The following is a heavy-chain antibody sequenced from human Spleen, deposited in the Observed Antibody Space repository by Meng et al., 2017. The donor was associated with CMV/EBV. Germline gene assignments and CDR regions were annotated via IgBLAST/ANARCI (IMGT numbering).Heavy chain of an antibody. Sequence: GSLRLSCAVYGGSFSGYYWSWIRQPPGKGLEWIGEINHSGSTNYNPSLKSRVTISLDKSKNQFSLKLSSVTAADTAVYYCARIYYYYGMDVWGQGTTVTVSS. V-gene: IGHV4-34*01. CDR1: GGSFSGYY. CDR2: INHSGST. CDR3: ARIYYYYGMDV. J-gene: IGHJ6*02.